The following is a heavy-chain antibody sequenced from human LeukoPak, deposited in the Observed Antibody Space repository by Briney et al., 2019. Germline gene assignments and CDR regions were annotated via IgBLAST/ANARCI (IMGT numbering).Heavy chain of an antibody. D-gene: IGHD3/OR15-3a*01. J-gene: IGHJ4*02. CDR3: ARDLNWLLFDY. CDR1: GFTFSAYW. V-gene: IGHV3-74*01. CDR2: VKYDGSTT. Sequence: GGSLRLSCAASGFTFSAYWMHWVRQAPGKGLVWVSRVKYDGSTTAYADSVKGRFTVSRDNTRNILYLEMNSLRVEDTAVYYCARDLNWLLFDYWGQGALVTVSS.